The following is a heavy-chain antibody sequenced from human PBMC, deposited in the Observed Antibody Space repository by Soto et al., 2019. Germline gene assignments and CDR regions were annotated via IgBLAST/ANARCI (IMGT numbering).Heavy chain of an antibody. Sequence: ASVKVSCKASGGSFDSYAISWVRQAPGQGLEWMGGIVPIFRTANYAQKFQGRVTITADKSTSTAYMELSSLTSEDTAVYYCARDRRGYSHGYYYHYGMDVWGQGTTVTVSS. CDR1: GGSFDSYA. J-gene: IGHJ6*02. D-gene: IGHD5-18*01. CDR3: ARDRRGYSHGYYYHYGMDV. CDR2: IVPIFRTA. V-gene: IGHV1-69*06.